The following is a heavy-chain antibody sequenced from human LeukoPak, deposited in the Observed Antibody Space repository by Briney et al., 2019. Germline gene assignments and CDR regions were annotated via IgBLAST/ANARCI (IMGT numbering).Heavy chain of an antibody. V-gene: IGHV4-4*02. CDR2: IYHSGST. Sequence: SETLSLTCAVSGGSIKSNNWWSWVRQPPGKGLEWIGEIYHSGSTNYNPSLKGRVTISVDTSKNQFSLKLSSVTAEDTAVYYCAREAGELLTGFDYWGQGTLVTVSS. CDR1: GGSIKSNNW. CDR3: AREAGELLTGFDY. J-gene: IGHJ4*02. D-gene: IGHD1-26*01.